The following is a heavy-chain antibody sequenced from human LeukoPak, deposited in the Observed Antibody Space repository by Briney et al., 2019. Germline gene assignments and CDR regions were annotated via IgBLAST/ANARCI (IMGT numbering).Heavy chain of an antibody. CDR1: GFNFSTYG. D-gene: IGHD1-1*01. CDR3: AAAWKEGWLDP. V-gene: IGHV3-33*01. J-gene: IGHJ5*02. Sequence: PGGSLRLSCAASGFNFSTYGMHWVRQAPGKGLEWAAVIWYDGTNKYYTDSVKGRFTISRDTSKNTLFLQMNSLRVEDTAVYYCAAAWKEGWLDPWGQGTLITVSS. CDR2: IWYDGTNK.